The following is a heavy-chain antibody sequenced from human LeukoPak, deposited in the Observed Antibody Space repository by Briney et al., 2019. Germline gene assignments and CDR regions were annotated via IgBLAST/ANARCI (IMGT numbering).Heavy chain of an antibody. Sequence: SETLSLTCTVSGGSISSSSYYWGWIRQPPGKGLEWIGSIYYSGSTYYNPSLKSRVTISVDTSKNQFSLKLSSVTAADTAVYYCARQQGGDDFWSGYYDGTYYYYMDVWGKGTTVTVSS. CDR2: IYYSGST. D-gene: IGHD3-3*01. J-gene: IGHJ6*03. CDR1: GGSISSSSYY. V-gene: IGHV4-39*01. CDR3: ARQQGGDDFWSGYYDGTYYYYMDV.